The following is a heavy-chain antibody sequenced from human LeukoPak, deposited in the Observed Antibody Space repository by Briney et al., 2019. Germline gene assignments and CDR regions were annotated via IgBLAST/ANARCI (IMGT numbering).Heavy chain of an antibody. Sequence: GSSLRLSCAASGFTFSRNGMHWVRQAPGKGLEWVALISDDGNNKFYADSVKGRFTISRANSRNTLYLQMNSLSGEDAAVYSSARGATPTGPYYYFYYIDVWGKGTAVTVSS. V-gene: IGHV3-30*01. CDR2: ISDDGNNK. CDR1: GFTFSRNG. CDR3: ARGATPTGPYYYFYYIDV. J-gene: IGHJ6*03. D-gene: IGHD1-26*01.